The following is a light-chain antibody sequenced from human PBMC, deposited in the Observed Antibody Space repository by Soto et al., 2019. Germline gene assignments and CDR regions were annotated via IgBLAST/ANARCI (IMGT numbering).Light chain of an antibody. V-gene: IGLV2-14*01. Sequence: QSVLTQPASVPGSPGQSITISCTGTSSDVGGYNYVSWYQQHPGKAPKLMIYDVSNRPSGVSNRFSGSKSGNTASLTISGLQAEDEADYYCSSYTSSSPHVVFGGGTKLTVL. CDR3: SSYTSSSPHVV. J-gene: IGLJ2*01. CDR1: SSDVGGYNY. CDR2: DVS.